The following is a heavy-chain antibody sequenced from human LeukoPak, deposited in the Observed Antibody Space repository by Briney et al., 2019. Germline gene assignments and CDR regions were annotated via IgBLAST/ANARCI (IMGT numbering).Heavy chain of an antibody. Sequence: GSLRLSCAASGLTVSSNYMTWVRQPPGKGLEWIGEVNLQGSTNYNPSLMGRVAISVDMSENHISLQLTSVTAADTAVYYCAREGGPYRPLDYSGQGTLVTVSS. J-gene: IGHJ4*02. CDR1: GLTVSSNY. CDR2: VNLQGST. CDR3: AREGGPYRPLDY. V-gene: IGHV4-4*02.